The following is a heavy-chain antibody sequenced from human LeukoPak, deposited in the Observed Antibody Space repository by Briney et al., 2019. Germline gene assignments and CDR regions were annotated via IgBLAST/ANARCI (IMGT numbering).Heavy chain of an antibody. CDR3: ARDFDGPRASDY. CDR2: INTDGSCS. D-gene: IGHD4-17*01. J-gene: IGHJ4*02. CDR1: GFTFSYFW. Sequence: PGGSLRLSCAASGFTFSYFWMHWFRQTPGKGLVWVSCINTDGSCSTYADSVKGRFTISRDNVRNTLYLQMNSLRAEDSAVYYCARDFDGPRASDYWGQGISVTVSS. V-gene: IGHV3-74*01.